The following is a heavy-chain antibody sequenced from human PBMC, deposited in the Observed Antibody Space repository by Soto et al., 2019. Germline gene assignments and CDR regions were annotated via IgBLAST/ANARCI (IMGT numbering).Heavy chain of an antibody. Sequence: QVQLVQSGAEVKKPGASVKVSCTASGYTFTIYDLNWVRQAIGQGLEWMGWMSPNSGNTGYAQKFQGRVTMTRNTSISTAYMELSSLTSEDTAVYYCARGVTEGMDVGGQGTTVTVSS. CDR3: ARGVTEGMDV. J-gene: IGHJ6*02. CDR1: GYTFTIYD. CDR2: MSPNSGNT. D-gene: IGHD4-4*01. V-gene: IGHV1-8*01.